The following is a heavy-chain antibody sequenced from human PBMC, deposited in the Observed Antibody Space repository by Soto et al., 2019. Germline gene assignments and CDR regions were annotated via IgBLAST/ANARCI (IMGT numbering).Heavy chain of an antibody. Sequence: QLQLQESGPGLVKPSETLSLTCTVSGGSISSSSYFWGWIRQPPGKGLEWIGSIYYSGSTYYNPSPRTRXPXPXXPAKDQFSLKLSSVTAADTAVYYCARHPSDFWFDPWGQGTLVTVSS. D-gene: IGHD2-21*02. J-gene: IGHJ5*02. V-gene: IGHV4-39*01. CDR1: GGSISSSSYF. CDR2: IYYSGST. CDR3: ARHPSDFWFDP.